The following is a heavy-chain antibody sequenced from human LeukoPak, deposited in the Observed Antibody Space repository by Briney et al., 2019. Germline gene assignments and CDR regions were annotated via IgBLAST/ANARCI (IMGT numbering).Heavy chain of an antibody. CDR2: MNPNSGNT. Sequence: ASVKVSCKASGYTFTSYDINWVRQATGQGLEWMGWMNPNSGNTGYAQKFQGRVTITRNTSISTAYMELSRLRSDDTAVYYCARTNFPRVYAIFRDAFDIWGQGTMVTVSS. CDR3: ARTNFPRVYAIFRDAFDI. J-gene: IGHJ3*02. V-gene: IGHV1-8*03. CDR1: GYTFTSYD. D-gene: IGHD2-8*01.